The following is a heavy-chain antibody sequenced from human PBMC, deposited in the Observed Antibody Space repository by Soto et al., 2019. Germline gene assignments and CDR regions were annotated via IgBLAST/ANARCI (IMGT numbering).Heavy chain of an antibody. CDR3: AKDKRLRWPNGGFDY. CDR1: GFTFDDYA. D-gene: IGHD4-17*01. CDR2: ISWNSGSI. Sequence: GGSLRLSCAASGFTFDDYAMHWVRQAPGKGLEWVSGISWNSGSIGYADSVKGRFTISRDNAKNSLYLQMNSLRAEDTALYYCAKDKRLRWPNGGFDYWGQGTLVTVSS. J-gene: IGHJ4*02. V-gene: IGHV3-9*01.